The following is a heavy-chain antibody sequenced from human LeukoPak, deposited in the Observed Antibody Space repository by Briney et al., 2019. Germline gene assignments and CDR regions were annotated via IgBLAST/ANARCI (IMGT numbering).Heavy chain of an antibody. V-gene: IGHV4-59*01. CDR3: ARDEYDFWSGYYFRGAFDI. CDR1: GGSISSYY. CDR2: IYYSAST. J-gene: IGHJ3*02. D-gene: IGHD3-3*01. Sequence: SETLSLTCTVSGGSISSYYWSWIRQPPGKGLEWIGYIYYSASTNYNPSLKSRVTISVDTSKNQFSLKLSSVTAADTAVYYCARDEYDFWSGYYFRGAFDIWGQGTMVTVSS.